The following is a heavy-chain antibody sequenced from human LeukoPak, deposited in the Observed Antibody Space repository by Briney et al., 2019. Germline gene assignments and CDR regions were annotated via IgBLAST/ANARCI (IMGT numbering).Heavy chain of an antibody. D-gene: IGHD6-19*01. CDR3: ARNGYSSGWSGFDY. Sequence: ASVKVSCKASGYXFTGYYIHWVRQAPGQGLEWMGWINPNSGGTNYAQKFQGRVTMTRDTSISTAYMELSRLRSDDTAVYYCARNGYSSGWSGFDYWGQGTLVTVSS. CDR2: INPNSGGT. CDR1: GYXFTGYY. V-gene: IGHV1-2*02. J-gene: IGHJ4*02.